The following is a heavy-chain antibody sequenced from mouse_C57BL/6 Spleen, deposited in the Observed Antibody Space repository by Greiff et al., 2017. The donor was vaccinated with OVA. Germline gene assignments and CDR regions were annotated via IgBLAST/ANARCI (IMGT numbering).Heavy chain of an antibody. CDR1: GYTFTDYY. J-gene: IGHJ2*01. CDR2: INPNNGGT. CDR3: AREHYGRGYFDY. V-gene: IGHV1-26*01. Sequence: EVQLQQSGPELVKPGASVKISCKASGYTFTDYYMNWVKQSPGKSLEWIGDINPNNGGTSYHQKFKGKATLTVDKSSSTAYMALRSLTSEDSAVYYCAREHYGRGYFDYWGQGTTLTVSS. D-gene: IGHD1-1*01.